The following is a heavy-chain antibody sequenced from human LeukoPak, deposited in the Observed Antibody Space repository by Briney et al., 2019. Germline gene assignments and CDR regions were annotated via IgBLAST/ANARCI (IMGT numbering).Heavy chain of an antibody. CDR3: ARDRVCSGGSCYSGFDY. D-gene: IGHD2-15*01. CDR2: ISSSSSYT. CDR1: GFTFSDYY. J-gene: IGHJ4*02. Sequence: GGSLRLSCAASGFTFSDYYMSWIRQAPGKGLEWVSYISSSSSYTNFADSVKGRFTISRDNAKNSLYLQMNSLRAEDTAVYYCARDRVCSGGSCYSGFDYWGQGTLVTVSS. V-gene: IGHV3-11*06.